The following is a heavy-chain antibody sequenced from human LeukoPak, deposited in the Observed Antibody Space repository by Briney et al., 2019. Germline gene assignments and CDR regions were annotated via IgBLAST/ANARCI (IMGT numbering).Heavy chain of an antibody. CDR2: ISGYNGNT. CDR3: ARDPGVGASFDY. D-gene: IGHD1-26*01. CDR1: GYTFTSYG. J-gene: IGHJ4*02. V-gene: IGHV1-18*01. Sequence: ASVKVSCKASGYTFTSYGFTWVRQAPGQGLEWMGWISGYNGNTNYAQKLQGRVTMTTDTSTSTAYMELTSLRSDDTAVYYCARDPGVGASFDYWGQGTLVTVSS.